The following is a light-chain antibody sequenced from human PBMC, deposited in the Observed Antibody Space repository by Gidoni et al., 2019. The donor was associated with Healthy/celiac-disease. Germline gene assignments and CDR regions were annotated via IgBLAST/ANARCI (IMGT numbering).Light chain of an antibody. Sequence: QSALTPPRSVSWSPVQSVTISCTGTSSDVGGSNYVSWYQQPPGKAPKLMIYDVSKRPSGVPDRFSGSKSGNTASLTISGLQAEDEADYYCCSYAGSYVVFGGGTKLTVL. CDR2: DVS. CDR1: SSDVGGSNY. J-gene: IGLJ2*01. V-gene: IGLV2-11*01. CDR3: CSYAGSYVV.